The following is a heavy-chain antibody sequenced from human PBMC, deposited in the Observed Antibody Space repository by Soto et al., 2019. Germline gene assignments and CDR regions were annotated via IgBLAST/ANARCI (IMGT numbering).Heavy chain of an antibody. CDR1: GFPFSKYG. V-gene: IGHV3-33*01. J-gene: IGHJ4*02. D-gene: IGHD3-10*01. CDR2: IWYDGSKK. CDR3: ARLGGSGGDSIEH. Sequence: QVQLVESGGGVVQPGRSLRLSCAASGFPFSKYGMHWVRQAPGKGLEWVAIIWYDGSKKYYGDSVKGRFTISRDNSKDTLFLQRNSLRADDTAIYYCARLGGSGGDSIEHWGQGTLVTVSS.